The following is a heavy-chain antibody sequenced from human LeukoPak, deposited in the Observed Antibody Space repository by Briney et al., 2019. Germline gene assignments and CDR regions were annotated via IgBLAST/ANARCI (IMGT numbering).Heavy chain of an antibody. J-gene: IGHJ4*02. CDR1: GFTFSSYG. CDR2: IRYDGSNK. D-gene: IGHD5-18*01. V-gene: IGHV3-30*02. Sequence: PGGSLRLSCAASGFTFSSYGMHWVRQAPGKGLEWVAFIRYDGSNKYYADSVKGRFTISRDNSKNTLYLQMNSLRAEDTAVYYCAKGGYNYAPGLDYWGQGTLVTVSS. CDR3: AKGGYNYAPGLDY.